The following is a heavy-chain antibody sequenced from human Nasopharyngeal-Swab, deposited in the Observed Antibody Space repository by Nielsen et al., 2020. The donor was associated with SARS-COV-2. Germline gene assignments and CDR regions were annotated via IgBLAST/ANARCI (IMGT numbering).Heavy chain of an antibody. CDR3: ARAVAVAEFDY. D-gene: IGHD6-19*01. J-gene: IGHJ4*02. CDR2: IYYSGST. Sequence: WIRQPPGKGLEWIGYIYYSGSTYCNPSLKSRVTISVDTSKNQFSLKLSSVTAADTAVYCCARAVAVAEFDYWGQGTLVTVSS. V-gene: IGHV4-31*02.